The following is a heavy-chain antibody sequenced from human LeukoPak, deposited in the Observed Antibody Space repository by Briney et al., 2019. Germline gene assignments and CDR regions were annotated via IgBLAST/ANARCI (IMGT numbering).Heavy chain of an antibody. V-gene: IGHV3-23*01. J-gene: IGHJ6*02. CDR1: GFTFSNYA. CDR3: AKVPYSDYGSGRPPFMDA. Sequence: PGGSLRLSCAASGFTFSNYAMSWVRQAPGQGLEWVSSISGNGDSTYYADSVKGRLTISRDNFKNTLHLQMNSLRAEDTALYYCAKVPYSDYGSGRPPFMDAWGQGTTVTVSS. D-gene: IGHD3-10*01. CDR2: ISGNGDST.